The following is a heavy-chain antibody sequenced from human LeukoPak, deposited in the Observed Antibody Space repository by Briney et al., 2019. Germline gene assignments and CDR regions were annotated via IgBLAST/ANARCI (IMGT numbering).Heavy chain of an antibody. CDR3: ARTPPKGDIDY. Sequence: ASVKVSCKASGHTFTSYYMHWVRQATGQGLEWLGWMSASSGNTGYAQKFQGRVSMTRATSISTAYLELSSLTFEDTAVYYCARTPPKGDIDYWGQGTLVTVSS. D-gene: IGHD2-21*02. CDR1: GHTFTSYY. J-gene: IGHJ4*02. CDR2: MSASSGNT. V-gene: IGHV1-8*02.